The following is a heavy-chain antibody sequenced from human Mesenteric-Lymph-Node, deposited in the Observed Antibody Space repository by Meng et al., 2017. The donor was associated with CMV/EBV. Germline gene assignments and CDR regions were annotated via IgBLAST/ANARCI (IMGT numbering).Heavy chain of an antibody. CDR1: GFTFSSYA. CDR3: ARGLYLIAAVQYYFDY. CDR2: INWNGGST. J-gene: IGHJ4*02. Sequence: GGSLRLSCAASGFTFSSYAMSWVRQAPGKGLEWVSGINWNGGSTGYADSVKGRFTISRDNAKNSLYLQMNSLRAEDTALYYCARGLYLIAAVQYYFDYWGQGTLVTVSS. V-gene: IGHV3-20*04. D-gene: IGHD6-13*01.